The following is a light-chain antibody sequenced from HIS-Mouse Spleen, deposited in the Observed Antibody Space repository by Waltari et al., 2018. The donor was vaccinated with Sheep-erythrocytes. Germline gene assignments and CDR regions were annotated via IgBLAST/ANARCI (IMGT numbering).Light chain of an antibody. CDR3: QAWDSSTAV. CDR1: KWGDKY. V-gene: IGLV3-1*01. CDR2: QDS. J-gene: IGLJ2*01. Sequence: SYELTQPPSASVSPGQTASITCSGDKWGDKYACWYQQKPGQSPVLVIYQDSKRPSGIPERFSGSNSGNTATLTISGTQAMDEADYYCQAWDSSTAVFGGGTKLTVL.